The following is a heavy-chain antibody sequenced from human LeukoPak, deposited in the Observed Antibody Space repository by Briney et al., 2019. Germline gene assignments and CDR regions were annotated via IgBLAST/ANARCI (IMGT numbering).Heavy chain of an antibody. Sequence: GGTLRLSCAASGFTFDDYAMHWVRQAPGKGLEWVSGISWNSGSIGYADSVKGRFTISRDNAKNSLYLQMNSLRAEDTALYYCASDNFMVRGLFDYWGQGTLVTVSS. CDR3: ASDNFMVRGLFDY. J-gene: IGHJ4*02. CDR2: ISWNSGSI. CDR1: GFTFDDYA. D-gene: IGHD3-10*01. V-gene: IGHV3-9*01.